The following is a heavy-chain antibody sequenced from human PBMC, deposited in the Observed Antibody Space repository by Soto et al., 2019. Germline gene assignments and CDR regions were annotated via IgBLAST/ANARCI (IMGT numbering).Heavy chain of an antibody. CDR2: ISGSSKTI. Sequence: GGCLRLSCVASGLTFSGDSINWVRQAPGKGLEWVSYISGSSKTIHYADSVKGRFTISRDNAKYSVYLQMNSLRDEDMAVYYCARDKNWAFDYWGQGALVTVSS. D-gene: IGHD7-27*01. CDR3: ARDKNWAFDY. V-gene: IGHV3-48*02. CDR1: GLTFSGDS. J-gene: IGHJ4*02.